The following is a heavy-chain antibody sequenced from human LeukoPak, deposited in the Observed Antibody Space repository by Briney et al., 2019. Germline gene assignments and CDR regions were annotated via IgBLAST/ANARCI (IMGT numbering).Heavy chain of an antibody. Sequence: GGSLRLSCAASGFTLSNYAMTWVRQAPGKGLEWVSTISGSSGNTYYADSVKGRFTISRDNSKNTLFLQMSSLRAEDTAVYYCTILYWGGGFWGQGTLVTVSS. CDR1: GFTLSNYA. J-gene: IGHJ4*02. V-gene: IGHV3-23*01. D-gene: IGHD3-16*01. CDR2: ISGSSGNT. CDR3: TILYWGGGF.